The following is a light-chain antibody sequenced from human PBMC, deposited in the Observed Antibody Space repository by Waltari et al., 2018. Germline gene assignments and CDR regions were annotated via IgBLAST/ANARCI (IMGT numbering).Light chain of an antibody. J-gene: IGKJ5*01. Sequence: DIQMTQSPSSLSASVGDRVTITCQASQDISNYLNWYQQKPGKASKLLIYDASNLETGDPTRFSGSGSGTDITITINSLQPEDIATYYCQQEDNLPITFGQGTRREIK. CDR1: QDISNY. V-gene: IGKV1-33*01. CDR2: DAS. CDR3: QQEDNLPIT.